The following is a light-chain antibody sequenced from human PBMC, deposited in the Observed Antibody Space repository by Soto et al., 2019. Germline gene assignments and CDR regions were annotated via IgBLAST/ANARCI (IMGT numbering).Light chain of an antibody. CDR1: QSIGNN. CDR3: QKYNKWTLIS. CDR2: GAS. Sequence: EIVMTQSPATLSVSPGERATLSCRASQSIGNNLGWYQQKPGQAPRLLIYGASTRATGIPARFSGSGSGTELTLTITRLQSEDSEVSYCQKYNKWTLISFGQGTRLEIK. V-gene: IGKV3-15*01. J-gene: IGKJ5*01.